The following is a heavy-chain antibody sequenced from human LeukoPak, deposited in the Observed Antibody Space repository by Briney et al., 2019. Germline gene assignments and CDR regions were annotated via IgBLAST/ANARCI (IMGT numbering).Heavy chain of an antibody. V-gene: IGHV3-74*01. J-gene: IGHJ5*02. CDR2: INSDGSST. CDR1: GFTFSRYW. D-gene: IGHD6-19*01. CDR3: ASGSGGFNWFDP. Sequence: GGSLRLSCAASGFTFSRYWMHWVRQAPGKGLLWVSRINSDGSSTNYADSVKGRFTISRDNAKNTLYLQMNSLRVEDTAVYYCASGSGGFNWFDPWGQGTLVTVSS.